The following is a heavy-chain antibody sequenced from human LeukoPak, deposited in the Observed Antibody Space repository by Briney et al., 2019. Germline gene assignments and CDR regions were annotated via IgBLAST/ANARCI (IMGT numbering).Heavy chain of an antibody. CDR1: GFTFNTYA. V-gene: IGHV3-21*01. CDR2: ISSSSTYI. D-gene: IGHD2-21*02. Sequence: GGSLRLSCAASGFTFNTYAMNWVPQAPGKGLEWVSSISSSSTYIYYADSVKGRFTISRDNAKNSLYLQMNSLRAEDTAVYYCARDSRAYCGGDCYSPFDYWGQGTLVTVSS. J-gene: IGHJ4*02. CDR3: ARDSRAYCGGDCYSPFDY.